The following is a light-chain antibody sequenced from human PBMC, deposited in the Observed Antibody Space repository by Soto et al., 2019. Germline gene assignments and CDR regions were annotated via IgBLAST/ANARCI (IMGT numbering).Light chain of an antibody. V-gene: IGKV1-5*03. J-gene: IGKJ1*01. Sequence: DIKMTQSPSTLSASVGDRVTITCRASQSINSWLAWYQQKPGRAPKLLIYKASSLESGVPSRFSGSGSGTEFTLTISNLQPDDFATYYCQQYTSYSTFGQGTKVEIK. CDR3: QQYTSYST. CDR1: QSINSW. CDR2: KAS.